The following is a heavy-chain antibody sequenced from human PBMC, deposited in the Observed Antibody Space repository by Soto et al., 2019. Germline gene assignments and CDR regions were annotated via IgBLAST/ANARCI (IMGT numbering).Heavy chain of an antibody. CDR3: ARDIIEGDYVDGGNWFDP. J-gene: IGHJ5*02. CDR2: IYYSGST. V-gene: IGHV4-31*03. Sequence: QVQLQESGPGLVKPSQTLSLTCTVSGGSISSGGYYWSWIRQHPGKGLEWIGYIYYSGSTYYNPSLKSRVTISVDTSKNQFSLKLSSVTAADTAVYYCARDIIEGDYVDGGNWFDPWGQGTLVTVSS. CDR1: GGSISSGGYY. D-gene: IGHD4-17*01.